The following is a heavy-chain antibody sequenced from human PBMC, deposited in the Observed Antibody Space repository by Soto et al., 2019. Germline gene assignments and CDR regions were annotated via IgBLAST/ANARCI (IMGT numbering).Heavy chain of an antibody. D-gene: IGHD5-18*01. V-gene: IGHV4-31*03. CDR1: GGSISSGGYY. CDR2: IYYGGNT. J-gene: IGHJ6*02. CDR3: ARDSRIPTYHYYGMDV. Sequence: SETLSLTCTVSGGSISSGGYYWSWISQHPGKGLEWIGYIYYGGNTYYNPSIKSRVTISVDTVKNQFSLKMSSVTAADSAAYYCARDSRIPTYHYYGMDVWGQGTTVTVSS.